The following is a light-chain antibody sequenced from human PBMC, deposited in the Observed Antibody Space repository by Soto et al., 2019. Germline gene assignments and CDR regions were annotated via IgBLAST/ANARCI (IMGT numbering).Light chain of an antibody. CDR2: GAS. J-gene: IGKJ4*01. CDR3: QQYDNWPLT. CDR1: QSVRSN. V-gene: IGKV3-15*01. Sequence: EVVMTQSPATLSVSPGEGATLSCRASQSVRSNLAWYQKKPGQSHRLLIYGASTRATAVPARFSGRGSGTEFTLTISSLLSEDFAVYYCQQYDNWPLTFGGGTQVEIK.